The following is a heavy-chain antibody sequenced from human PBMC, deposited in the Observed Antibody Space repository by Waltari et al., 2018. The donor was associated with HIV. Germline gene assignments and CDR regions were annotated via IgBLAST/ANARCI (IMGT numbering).Heavy chain of an antibody. Sequence: EVQLVQSGAEVKKPGESLKISCKGSGYSFTSYWIGWVRQMPGKGLAWMGVLYPGSSVTRYSPSSQGHVTISADNSISPAYLQWSSLKASDTAMYYCARRIRDGYNLFDYWGQGTLVTVSS. CDR2: LYPGSSVT. CDR1: GYSFTSYW. D-gene: IGHD5-12*01. CDR3: ARRIRDGYNLFDY. J-gene: IGHJ4*02. V-gene: IGHV5-51*01.